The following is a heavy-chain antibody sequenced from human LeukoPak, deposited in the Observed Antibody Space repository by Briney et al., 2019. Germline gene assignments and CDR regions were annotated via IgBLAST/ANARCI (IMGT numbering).Heavy chain of an antibody. CDR3: ARDNNYDILTGLNAFDI. CDR2: ISSSSSYI. J-gene: IGHJ3*02. Sequence: AGGCLSLSCAASGFTFSSYSMNWVRQAPGKGLEWVSSISSSSSYIYYADSVKGRFTISRDNAKNSLYLQMNSLRAEDTAVYYCARDNNYDILTGLNAFDIWGQGTMVTVSS. CDR1: GFTFSSYS. V-gene: IGHV3-21*01. D-gene: IGHD3-9*01.